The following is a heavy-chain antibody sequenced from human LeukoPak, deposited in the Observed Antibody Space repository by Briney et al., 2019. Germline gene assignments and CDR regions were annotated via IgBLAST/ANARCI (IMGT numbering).Heavy chain of an antibody. CDR3: AKEKQLEPFDY. J-gene: IGHJ4*02. D-gene: IGHD1-1*01. CDR2: IRYDGGDK. Sequence: GGSLRLSCAASGFTFSSYGMHWVRQAPGKGLEWVAFIRYDGGDKFYADSVKSRFTLSRDNSKNTLYLQMNSLRVEDTAVYYCAKEKQLEPFDYWGQGTLVTASS. V-gene: IGHV3-30*02. CDR1: GFTFSSYG.